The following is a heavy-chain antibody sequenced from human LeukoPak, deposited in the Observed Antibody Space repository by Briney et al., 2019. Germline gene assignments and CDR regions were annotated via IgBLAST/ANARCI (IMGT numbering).Heavy chain of an antibody. J-gene: IGHJ3*02. Sequence: SETLSLTCTVSGGSISSYYWSWIRQPPGKGLEWIGYTYYSGSTNYNPSLKSRVTISVDTSKNQFSLKLSSMTAADTAVYYCARDSVSDGSGSYYFPDAFDIWGQGTMVTVSS. D-gene: IGHD3-10*01. CDR3: ARDSVSDGSGSYYFPDAFDI. CDR2: TYYSGST. CDR1: GGSISSYY. V-gene: IGHV4-59*01.